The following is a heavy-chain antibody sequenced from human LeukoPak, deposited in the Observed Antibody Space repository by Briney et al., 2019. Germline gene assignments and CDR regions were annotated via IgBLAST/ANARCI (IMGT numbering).Heavy chain of an antibody. CDR1: GFTFSSYA. Sequence: GRSLRLSCAASGFTFSSYAVYWVRQAPGKGLEWVAVISDDGSNKYYADSVKGRFTVSRDNSKNTLYLHMNSLRAEDTAVYYCARERIAATGTGWFDPWGQGTLVTVSS. CDR2: ISDDGSNK. CDR3: ARERIAATGTGWFDP. J-gene: IGHJ5*02. V-gene: IGHV3-30-3*01. D-gene: IGHD6-13*01.